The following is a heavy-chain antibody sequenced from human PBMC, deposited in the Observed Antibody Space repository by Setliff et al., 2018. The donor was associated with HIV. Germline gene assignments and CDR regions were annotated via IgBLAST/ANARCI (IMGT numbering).Heavy chain of an antibody. J-gene: IGHJ4*02. D-gene: IGHD6-13*01. CDR1: GFTFSSYW. Sequence: GGSLRLSCAASGFTFSSYWLHWVRQAPGKGLVWVSRINSDGRSTSYADSAKGRVTISRDNAKNTLYLQMNSLRAEDTGVYYCAREVRGPEGIAATDTGDYGGEETMVTVSS. CDR3: AREVRGPEGIAATDTGDY. V-gene: IGHV3-74*01. CDR2: INSDGRST.